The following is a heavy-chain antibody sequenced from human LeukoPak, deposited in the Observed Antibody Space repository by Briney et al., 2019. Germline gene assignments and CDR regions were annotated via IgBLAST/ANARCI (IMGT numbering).Heavy chain of an antibody. J-gene: IGHJ3*02. CDR2: ISYDGSNK. Sequence: PGGSLRLSCAASGFTVSTNYMAWVRQAPGKGLEWVAVISYDGSNKYYADSVKGRFTISRDNSKNTLYLQMNSLRAEDTAVYYCARDQPGDRGNAFDIWGQGTMVTVSS. CDR3: ARDQPGDRGNAFDI. CDR1: GFTVSTNY. D-gene: IGHD7-27*01. V-gene: IGHV3-30-3*01.